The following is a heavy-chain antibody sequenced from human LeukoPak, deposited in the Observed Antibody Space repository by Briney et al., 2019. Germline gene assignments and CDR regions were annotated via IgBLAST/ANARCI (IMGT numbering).Heavy chain of an antibody. CDR1: GGTFSSYT. D-gene: IGHD3-22*01. V-gene: IGHV1-69*06. Sequence: ASVKVSCKASGGTFSSYTISWVRQAPGQGLEWMGGIIPFFGTTNYAQKFQGRVTITADRSTSTGYMELSSLRSEDTAVYYCAKDPTHYRVWDDYDSTVLSYWGQGTLVTVSS. CDR2: IIPFFGTT. CDR3: AKDPTHYRVWDDYDSTVLSY. J-gene: IGHJ4*02.